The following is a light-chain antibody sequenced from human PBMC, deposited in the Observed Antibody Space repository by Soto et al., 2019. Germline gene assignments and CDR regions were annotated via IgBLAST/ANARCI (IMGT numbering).Light chain of an antibody. V-gene: IGLV2-14*01. J-gene: IGLJ2*01. CDR3: SSCTSSSTHVV. CDR1: SNDVGAYNY. Sequence: QSALTQPASVSGSPGQSITISCTRTSNDVGAYNYVSWYQQHPGKAPKLMIYDVSARPSGVSNRFSGSKSGNTASLTISGLQPEDEADYYCSSCTSSSTHVVFGGGTKLTVL. CDR2: DVS.